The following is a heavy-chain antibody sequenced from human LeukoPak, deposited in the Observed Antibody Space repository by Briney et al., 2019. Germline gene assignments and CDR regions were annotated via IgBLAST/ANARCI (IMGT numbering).Heavy chain of an antibody. J-gene: IGHJ6*02. CDR1: GGTFSSYA. CDR3: ARSTDTIFGVVTDYYYGRDV. CDR2: IIPIFGTA. V-gene: IGHV1-69*13. Sequence: ASVKVSCKASGGTFSSYAISWVRQAPGQGLEWMGGIIPIFGTANYAQKFQGRVTITADESTSTAYMELSSLRSEDTAVYYCARSTDTIFGVVTDYYYGRDVWGQGTTVTVS. D-gene: IGHD3-3*01.